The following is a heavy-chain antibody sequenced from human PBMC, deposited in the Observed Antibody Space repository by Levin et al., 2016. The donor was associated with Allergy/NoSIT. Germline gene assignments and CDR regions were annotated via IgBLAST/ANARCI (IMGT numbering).Heavy chain of an antibody. CDR3: ARLIAVTGVVDYFDY. CDR1: SGSINSYY. V-gene: IGHV4-59*08. D-gene: IGHD6-19*01. CDR2: IYYSGKN. J-gene: IGHJ4*02. Sequence: SETLSLTCTASSGSINSYYWTWIRQPPGKGLEWLGYIYYSGKNNYNPSLKSRVTISLDTSKNQFSLNLSSVTAADTAVYYCARLIAVTGVVDYFDYWGPGTLVTVTS.